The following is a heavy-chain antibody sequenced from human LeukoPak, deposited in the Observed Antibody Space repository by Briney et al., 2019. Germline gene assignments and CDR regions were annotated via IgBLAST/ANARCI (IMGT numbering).Heavy chain of an antibody. CDR3: ARGGGSYDI. D-gene: IGHD1-26*01. CDR1: GFTFSDYW. J-gene: IGHJ3*02. Sequence: GGSLRLSCAASGFTFSDYWMNWVRQAQGKGLEWVADIKQDESEKYYVDSVKGRFTISRDNAKDSLYLQMYSLRVEDTAVYYCARGGGSYDIWGQGTVVTVSS. V-gene: IGHV3-7*04. CDR2: IKQDESEK.